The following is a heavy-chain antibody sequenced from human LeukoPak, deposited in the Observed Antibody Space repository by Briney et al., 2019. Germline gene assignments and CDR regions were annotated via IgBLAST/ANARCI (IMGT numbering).Heavy chain of an antibody. CDR1: GFSFTGVW. D-gene: IGHD7-27*01. CDR3: VRDKLTGASRLDY. J-gene: IGHJ4*02. Sequence: EGSLRLSCVASGFSFTGVWMSWVRQAPGKELEWVANIKQDGSEIYYVDSVKGRFTISRDNAKNSLYLQMNSLRAEDTAVYYCVRDKLTGASRLDYWGQGTLLTVSS. V-gene: IGHV3-7*03. CDR2: IKQDGSEI.